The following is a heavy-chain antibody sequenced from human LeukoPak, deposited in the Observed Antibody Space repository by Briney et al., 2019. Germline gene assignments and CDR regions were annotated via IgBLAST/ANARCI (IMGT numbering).Heavy chain of an antibody. D-gene: IGHD2-2*01. Sequence: ASVKVSCKASGYTFTSNYIHWVRQAPGQGLEWMGGIIPIFGTANYAQKFQGRVTITADESTSTAYMELSSLRSEDTAVYYCARSVSGVVPAWIPSYYFDYWGQGTLVTVSS. CDR2: IIPIFGTA. CDR1: GYTFTSNY. J-gene: IGHJ4*02. CDR3: ARSVSGVVPAWIPSYYFDY. V-gene: IGHV1-69*13.